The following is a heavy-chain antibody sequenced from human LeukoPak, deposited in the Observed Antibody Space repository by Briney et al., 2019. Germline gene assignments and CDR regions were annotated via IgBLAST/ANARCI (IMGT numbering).Heavy chain of an antibody. D-gene: IGHD3-22*01. J-gene: IGHJ4*02. V-gene: IGHV3-15*01. CDR2: IKSETYGGTT. CDR1: GFAFSQAW. CDR3: TTDYYDSVGYSSYY. Sequence: GGSLRLSCAASGFAFSQAWMSWVRQAPGRGLEWVGRIKSETYGGTTDYAAPVSGRFTISRDDSKNTLYLQMNGLKAEDTAVYYCTTDYYDSVGYSSYYWGQGTLVTVSS.